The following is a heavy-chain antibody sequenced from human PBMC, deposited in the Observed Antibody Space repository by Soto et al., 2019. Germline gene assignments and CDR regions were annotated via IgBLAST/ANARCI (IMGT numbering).Heavy chain of an antibody. CDR3: ATRASGRLY. V-gene: IGHV4-4*02. D-gene: IGHD6-25*01. Sequence: QVQLQESGPGLMKPSGTLSLTCAVSGVSISSHDWWTWVRQPPGKGLEWIGESHQSGNTNYNSSRERRVTIAVDKSRNQLSLKLTSVTVADTAVYYCATRASGRLYWGQGTLVTVSS. CDR2: SHQSGNT. CDR1: GVSISSHDW. J-gene: IGHJ4*02.